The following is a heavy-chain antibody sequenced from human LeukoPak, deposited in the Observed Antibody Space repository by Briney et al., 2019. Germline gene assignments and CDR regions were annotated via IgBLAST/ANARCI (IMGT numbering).Heavy chain of an antibody. CDR1: GYTFTSSY. CDR2: ISPSGGST. D-gene: IGHD6-19*01. CDR3: AREDMVIAVAGRYYMDV. Sequence: ASVKVSCKAFGYTFTSSYMHWVRQAPGQGPEWMGVISPSGGSTTYAQKLQGRVTMTTDTSTSTAYMELRSLRSDDTAVYYCAREDMVIAVAGRYYMDVWGKGTTVTVSS. V-gene: IGHV1-46*01. J-gene: IGHJ6*03.